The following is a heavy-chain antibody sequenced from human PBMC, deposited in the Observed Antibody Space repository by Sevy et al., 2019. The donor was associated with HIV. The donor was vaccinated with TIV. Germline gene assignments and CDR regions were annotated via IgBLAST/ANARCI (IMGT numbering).Heavy chain of an antibody. CDR3: ARRLKEWLGAFDI. CDR1: GGSISSSSYY. Sequence: SETLSLTCSVSGGSISSSSYYWGWIRQPPGKGLEWIGSIYYSGDTYYNPSLKSRVTISVDTPKNQFSLKVRSVTAVDTAVYYCARRLKEWLGAFDIWGQGTMVTVSS. V-gene: IGHV4-39*01. CDR2: IYYSGDT. J-gene: IGHJ3*02. D-gene: IGHD6-19*01.